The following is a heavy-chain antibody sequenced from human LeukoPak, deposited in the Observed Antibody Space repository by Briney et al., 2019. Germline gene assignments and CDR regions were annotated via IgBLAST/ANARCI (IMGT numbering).Heavy chain of an antibody. V-gene: IGHV4-34*01. CDR1: GGSFSGYY. D-gene: IGHD3-10*01. J-gene: IGHJ4*02. CDR3: ARGRVLLWFGELLAYDY. Sequence: SETLSLTCAVYGGSFSGYYWSWIRQPPGKGLGWIGEINHSGSTNYNPSLKSRVTISVDTSKNQFSLKLSSVTAADTAVYYCARGRVLLWFGELLAYDYWGQGTLVTVSS. CDR2: INHSGST.